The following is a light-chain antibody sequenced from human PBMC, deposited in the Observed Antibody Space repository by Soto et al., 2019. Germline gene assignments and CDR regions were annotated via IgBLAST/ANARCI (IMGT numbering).Light chain of an antibody. Sequence: EIVLTQSPATLSLSPWERATLSCRASQSVSSYLAWYQQKPGQAPRLLIYDASNRATGIPARFSGSGSGTDFTLTISSLEPEDFAVYYCQQRSNWPLINFGQGTRLEIK. V-gene: IGKV3-11*01. CDR1: QSVSSY. CDR3: QQRSNWPLIN. CDR2: DAS. J-gene: IGKJ5*01.